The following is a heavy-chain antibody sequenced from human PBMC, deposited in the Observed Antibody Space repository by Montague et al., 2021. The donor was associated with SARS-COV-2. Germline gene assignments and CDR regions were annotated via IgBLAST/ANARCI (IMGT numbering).Heavy chain of an antibody. CDR2: TYYRTKRYY. Sequence: CAISGDSVVRNTAAWNWNRHSPSRGLELLGRTYYRTKRYYDYAVXLKXRMTISPDTSKNQFSLQLSSVTPEDRAVYYCARDPRYSLSWSFDYWGQGTLVTVSS. CDR3: ARDPRYSLSWSFDY. CDR1: GDSVVRNTAA. D-gene: IGHD6-13*01. J-gene: IGHJ4*02. V-gene: IGHV6-1*01.